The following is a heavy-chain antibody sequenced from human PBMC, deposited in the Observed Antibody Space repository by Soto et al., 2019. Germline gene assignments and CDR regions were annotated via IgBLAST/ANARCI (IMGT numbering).Heavy chain of an antibody. Sequence: GGSLRLSCAASGFTFSSYGMHWVRQAPGKGLEWVAVISYDGSNKYYADSVKGRFTISRDNSKNTLYLQMNSLRAEDTAVYYCAKDKVAGVEAYYYYGMDVWGQGTTVTVSS. D-gene: IGHD6-19*01. V-gene: IGHV3-30*18. CDR3: AKDKVAGVEAYYYYGMDV. CDR1: GFTFSSYG. J-gene: IGHJ6*02. CDR2: ISYDGSNK.